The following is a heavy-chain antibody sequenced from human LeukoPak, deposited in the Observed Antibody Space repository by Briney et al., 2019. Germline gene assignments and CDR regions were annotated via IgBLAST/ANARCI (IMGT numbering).Heavy chain of an antibody. CDR2: ISAYNGNT. J-gene: IGHJ4*02. D-gene: IGHD2-15*01. CDR3: ARDSLSQGYCSGGSCYDLDY. CDR1: GYTFTSHG. Sequence: ASVKVSCKASGYTFTSHGISWVRQAPGQGLEWMGWISAYNGNTNYAQKLQGRVTMTTDTSTSTAYMELRSLRSDDTAVYYCARDSLSQGYCSGGSCYDLDYWGQGTLVTVSS. V-gene: IGHV1-18*01.